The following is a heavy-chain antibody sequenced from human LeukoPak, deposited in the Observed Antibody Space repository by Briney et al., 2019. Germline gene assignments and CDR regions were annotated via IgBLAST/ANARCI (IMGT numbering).Heavy chain of an antibody. V-gene: IGHV1-18*01. D-gene: IGHD5-12*01. CDR1: GYTFTSYG. CDR3: ARDRTGWLREKEFDAFDI. Sequence: GASVEVSCKASGYTFTSYGISWVRQAPGQGLEWMGWISAYNGNTNYAQKVQGRVTMATDTSTSTAYMELRSLRSDDTAVYYCARDRTGWLREKEFDAFDIWGQGTMVTVSS. J-gene: IGHJ3*02. CDR2: ISAYNGNT.